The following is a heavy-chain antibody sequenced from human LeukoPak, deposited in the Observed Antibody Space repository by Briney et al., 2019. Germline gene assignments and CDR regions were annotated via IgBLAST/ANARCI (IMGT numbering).Heavy chain of an antibody. CDR3: AKDPTLLGYCSGGSCYPFDY. CDR2: IRYDGSNK. D-gene: IGHD2-15*01. Sequence: PGGSLRLSCAASGFTFSSYGMHWVRQAPGKGLEGVAFIRYDGSNKYYADSVKGRFTISRDNSKNTLYLQMNSLRAEDTAAYYCAKDPTLLGYCSGGSCYPFDYWGQGTLVTVSS. J-gene: IGHJ4*02. V-gene: IGHV3-30*02. CDR1: GFTFSSYG.